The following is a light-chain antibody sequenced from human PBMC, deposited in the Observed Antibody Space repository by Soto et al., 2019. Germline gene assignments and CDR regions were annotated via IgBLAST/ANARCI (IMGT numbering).Light chain of an antibody. J-gene: IGKJ1*01. Sequence: DIVSTQSPGTLSLSPGERATLPCRASQSGSSTYLAWYQQKPGQAPRLLIYGASSRATGIPDRFSGSGSGTDFTLTISSLQSEDFAEYHCQQYNNWPQTFGQGTKVDIK. CDR1: QSGSSTY. CDR2: GAS. V-gene: IGKV3-20*01. CDR3: QQYNNWPQT.